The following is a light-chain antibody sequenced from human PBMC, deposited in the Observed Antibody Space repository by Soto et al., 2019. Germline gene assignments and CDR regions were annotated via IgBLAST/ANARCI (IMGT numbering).Light chain of an antibody. Sequence: QSALTQPASVSGSPGQSITISCTGSSTDVGGYKYVSWYQQHPGKAPKLIISEVSNRPSGVSNRFSGSKSGNTASLTISGLQAEDAADYYCSSYSSSSTYVFGPGTKLTVL. J-gene: IGLJ1*01. CDR1: STDVGGYKY. V-gene: IGLV2-14*01. CDR3: SSYSSSSTYV. CDR2: EVS.